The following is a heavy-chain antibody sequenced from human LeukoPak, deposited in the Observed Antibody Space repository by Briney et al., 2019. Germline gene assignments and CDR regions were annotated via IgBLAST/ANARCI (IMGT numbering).Heavy chain of an antibody. J-gene: IGHJ6*03. Sequence: PSETLSLTCTVSGGSISSSSYYWGWIRQPPGKGLEWIGSIYYSGSTYYNPSLKSRVTISVDTSKNQFSLKLSSVTAADTAVYYCARDVRYLGYYYMDVWGKGTTVTVSS. CDR3: ARDVRYLGYYYMDV. V-gene: IGHV4-39*07. CDR1: GGSISSSSYY. CDR2: IYYSGST. D-gene: IGHD3-9*01.